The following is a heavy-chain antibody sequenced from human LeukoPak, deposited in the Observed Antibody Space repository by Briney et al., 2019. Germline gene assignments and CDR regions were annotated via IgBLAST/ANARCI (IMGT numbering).Heavy chain of an antibody. J-gene: IGHJ2*01. D-gene: IGHD5-12*01. CDR1: GGSISSGGYY. Sequence: PSETLSLTCTVSGGSISSGGYYWSWIRQHPGKGLEWIGYIYYSGNTYYNPSLKSQVTISLDTSQNQFSLKLSSVTAADTAVYYCAYNSGYDYWYFDLWGRGTLVTVSS. V-gene: IGHV4-31*01. CDR2: IYYSGNT. CDR3: AYNSGYDYWYFDL.